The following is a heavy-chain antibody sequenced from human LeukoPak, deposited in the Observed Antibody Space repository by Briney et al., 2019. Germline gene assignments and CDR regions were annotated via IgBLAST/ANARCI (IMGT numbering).Heavy chain of an antibody. J-gene: IGHJ4*02. CDR3: ARHSARPYDSSGYYYSAY. CDR2: MYYSGST. Sequence: SETLSLTCTVSGGSITSSSYYWGWTRQPPRKGLESIGSMYYSGSTYYNPSLKSRVTISVDTSMHQFSLKLSSVTAADTAVYYCARHSARPYDSSGYYYSAYWGQGTLVTVSS. V-gene: IGHV4-39*01. CDR1: GGSITSSSYY. D-gene: IGHD3-22*01.